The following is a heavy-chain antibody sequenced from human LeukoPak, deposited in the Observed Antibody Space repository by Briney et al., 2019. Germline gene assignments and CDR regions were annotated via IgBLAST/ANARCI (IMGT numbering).Heavy chain of an antibody. V-gene: IGHV3-23*01. CDR3: AKGSGWYV. Sequence: GGSLRLSCAASGFTFSSYAMTWVRQAPGKGLEWVSVNTSGGNTDYADPVKGRFTISRDNSKNTLYLQMNSQRAEDTAVYYCAKGSGWYVWGQGTLVTVSS. CDR2: NTSGGNT. J-gene: IGHJ4*02. CDR1: GFTFSSYA. D-gene: IGHD6-19*01.